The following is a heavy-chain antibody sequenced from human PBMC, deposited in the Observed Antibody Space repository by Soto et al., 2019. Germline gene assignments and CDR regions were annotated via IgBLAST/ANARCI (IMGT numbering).Heavy chain of an antibody. CDR1: GFTFSSYG. J-gene: IGHJ6*02. CDR2: ISYDGSNK. CDR3: AKDRSYDSSGYYRHPYYYYGMDV. D-gene: IGHD3-22*01. Sequence: GGSLRLSCAASGFTFSSYGMHWVRQAPGKGLEWVAVISYDGSNKYYADSVKGRFTISRDNSKNTLYLQMNSLRAEDTAVYYCAKDRSYDSSGYYRHPYYYYGMDVWGQGTTVTVSS. V-gene: IGHV3-30*18.